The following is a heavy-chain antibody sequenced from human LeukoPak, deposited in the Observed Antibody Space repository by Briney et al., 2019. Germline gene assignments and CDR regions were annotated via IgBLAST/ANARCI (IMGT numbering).Heavy chain of an antibody. CDR2: IYYSGNT. Sequence: SETLSLTCALSGGSFCGDFGSWMREPPGKGGWWIGSIYYSGNTYYTAPLKSQVSISLDTSKNQFSLRLTSVTAADTAVYYCARQTGAGLFILPGGQGTLVTVSS. V-gene: IGHV4-39*01. D-gene: IGHD3/OR15-3a*01. CDR3: ARQTGAGLFILP. CDR1: GGSFCGDF. J-gene: IGHJ4*02.